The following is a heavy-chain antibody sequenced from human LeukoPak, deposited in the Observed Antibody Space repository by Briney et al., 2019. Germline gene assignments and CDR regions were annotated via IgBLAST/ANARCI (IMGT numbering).Heavy chain of an antibody. CDR1: GFTFSSYA. Sequence: GGSLRLSCAASGFTFSSYAMHWVRQAPGKGLEYVSAISSNGGSTYYANSVKGRFTISRDNSKNTLYLQMGSLRAEDMAVYYCARDGINAKHPIVLMAVWGKGTTVTVSS. J-gene: IGHJ6*04. CDR2: ISSNGGST. D-gene: IGHD2-8*01. V-gene: IGHV3-64*01. CDR3: ARDGINAKHPIVLMAV.